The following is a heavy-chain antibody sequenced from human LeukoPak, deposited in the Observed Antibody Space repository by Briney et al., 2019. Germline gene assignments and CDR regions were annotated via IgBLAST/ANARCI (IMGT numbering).Heavy chain of an antibody. V-gene: IGHV1-69*13. D-gene: IGHD3-3*01. J-gene: IGHJ6*03. CDR3: ARGHSGTIFGVVTAMDV. Sequence: ASVKVSCKASGYTFTGYYMHWVRQAPGQGLEWMGGIIPIFGAANYAQKFQGRVTITADESTSTAYMELSSLRSEDTAVYYCARGHSGTIFGVVTAMDVWGKGTTVTVSS. CDR2: IIPIFGAA. CDR1: GYTFTGYY.